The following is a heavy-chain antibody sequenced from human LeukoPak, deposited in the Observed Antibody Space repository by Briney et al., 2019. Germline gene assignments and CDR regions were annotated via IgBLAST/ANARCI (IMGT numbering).Heavy chain of an antibody. V-gene: IGHV3-30*02. Sequence: PGGSLRLSCAASGFTFSSYGMHWSRQAPGKGLEGVAFIRYEGSNNYYADSWKGRFTISRDNSKNTLYLRMNSLRAEDTAVYYCAKDRLFGIVVVPAAFDYWGQGTLVTVSS. CDR3: AKDRLFGIVVVPAAFDY. CDR1: GFTFSSYG. CDR2: IRYEGSNN. D-gene: IGHD2-2*01. J-gene: IGHJ4*02.